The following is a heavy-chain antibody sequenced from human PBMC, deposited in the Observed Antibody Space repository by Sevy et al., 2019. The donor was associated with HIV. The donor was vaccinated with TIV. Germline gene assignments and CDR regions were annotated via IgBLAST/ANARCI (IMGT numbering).Heavy chain of an antibody. CDR3: AHSHHSTIFGVVYYLYF. CDR2: IYWDDDK. Sequence: SGPTLVNPTQTLTLTCTFSGFSLSTSGVGVGWIRQPPGKALEWLALIYWDDDKRLSPSLKSRLTITKDTSKNQVVLTMTNNDPVVTGTDYGAHSHHSTIFGVVYYLYFWGHGTLVTVAS. J-gene: IGHJ4*01. CDR1: GFSLSTSGVG. V-gene: IGHV2-5*02. D-gene: IGHD3-3*01.